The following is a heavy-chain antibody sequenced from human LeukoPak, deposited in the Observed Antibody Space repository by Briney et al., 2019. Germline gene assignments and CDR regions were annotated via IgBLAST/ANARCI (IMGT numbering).Heavy chain of an antibody. CDR2: INPSGGST. CDR3: ARGTLALGFGELLLDI. D-gene: IGHD3-10*01. V-gene: IGHV1-46*01. Sequence: ASVKVSCKASGYTFTSYYMHWVRQAPGQGLEWMGIINPSGGSTSYAQKFQGRVTMTRDTSTSTVYMELSGLRSEDTAVYYCARGTLALGFGELLLDIWGQGTMVTVSS. CDR1: GYTFTSYY. J-gene: IGHJ3*02.